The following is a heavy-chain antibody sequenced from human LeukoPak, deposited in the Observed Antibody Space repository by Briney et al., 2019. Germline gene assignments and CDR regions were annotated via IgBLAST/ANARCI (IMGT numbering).Heavy chain of an antibody. CDR2: IKQDESEK. CDR3: ARFGMDAAIDY. J-gene: IGHJ4*02. D-gene: IGHD2-15*01. Sequence: GGPLSLSCAASGFTFSGYWMSWVRQAPGRGLEWVATIKQDESEKTYVDSVEGRFTSSRDNAKSSLFLQMDSLRAEDTAVYYCARFGMDAAIDYWGQGTLVTVSS. CDR1: GFTFSGYW. V-gene: IGHV3-7*01.